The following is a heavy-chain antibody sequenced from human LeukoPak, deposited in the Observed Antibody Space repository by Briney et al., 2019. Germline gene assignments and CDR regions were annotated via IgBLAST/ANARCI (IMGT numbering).Heavy chain of an antibody. CDR3: AKTNGYYSD. D-gene: IGHD3-22*01. CDR1: GITPSNYG. CDR2: ISDSGGRT. J-gene: IGHJ4*02. Sequence: GGSLRLSCAVSGITPSNYGMSWVRQAPGKGLEWVAGISDSGGRTNYADSVKGRFTISRDNSKNSLSLQVSSLRAEDTAVYYCAKTNGYYSDWGQGTLVTVSS. V-gene: IGHV3-23*01.